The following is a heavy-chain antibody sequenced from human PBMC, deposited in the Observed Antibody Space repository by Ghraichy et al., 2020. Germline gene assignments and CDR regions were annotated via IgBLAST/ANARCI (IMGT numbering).Heavy chain of an antibody. CDR3: AKDRLSMVRVRPIDY. CDR2: ISGSGGST. CDR1: GFTFSSYA. J-gene: IGHJ4*02. Sequence: GGSLRLSCAASGFTFSSYAMSWVRQAPGKGLEWVSAISGSGGSTYYADSVKGRFTISRDNSKNTLYLQMNILRAGDTAVYYCAKDRLSMVRVRPIDYWGQGTLVTVSS. V-gene: IGHV3-23*01. D-gene: IGHD3-10*01.